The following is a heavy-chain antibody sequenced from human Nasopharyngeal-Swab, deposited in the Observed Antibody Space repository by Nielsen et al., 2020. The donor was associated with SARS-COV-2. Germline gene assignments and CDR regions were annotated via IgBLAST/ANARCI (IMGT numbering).Heavy chain of an antibody. Sequence: WIRQPPGKGLEWVSSISSSSYIYYADSVKGRFTISRDNAKNSLYLQMNSLRAEDTAVYYCAKGYYDFWSGHYWGQGTPVTVSS. CDR2: ISSSSYI. CDR3: AKGYYDFWSGHY. D-gene: IGHD3-3*01. J-gene: IGHJ4*02. V-gene: IGHV3-69-1*01.